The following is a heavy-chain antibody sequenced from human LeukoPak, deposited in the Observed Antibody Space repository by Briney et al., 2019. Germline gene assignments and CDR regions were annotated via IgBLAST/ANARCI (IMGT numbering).Heavy chain of an antibody. J-gene: IGHJ3*01. V-gene: IGHV4-34*01. CDR3: ARDRAGLGLLDF. CDR2: INHSGST. CDR1: GGSFSGYY. D-gene: IGHD1-26*01. Sequence: SETLSLTCAVYGGSFSGYYWSWIRQPPGKELEWIGEINHSGSTNYNPSLKSRVTISVDTSKNQFSLKLSSVTAADTAMYYCARDRAGLGLLDFWGQGTMVTVSS.